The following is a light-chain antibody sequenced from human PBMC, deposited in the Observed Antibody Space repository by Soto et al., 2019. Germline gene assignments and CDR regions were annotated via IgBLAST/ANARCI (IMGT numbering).Light chain of an antibody. Sequence: QSVLTQPPSVSAAPGQKVTISCSGSSSNIGNNYVSWYQQLPGTAPKLLIYDNNKRPSGTPDRFSGSKSGTSATLGITGLQTGDEADYYCGTWDSSLSAGYVFGTGTKSPS. CDR1: SSNIGNNY. V-gene: IGLV1-51*01. CDR3: GTWDSSLSAGYV. J-gene: IGLJ1*01. CDR2: DNN.